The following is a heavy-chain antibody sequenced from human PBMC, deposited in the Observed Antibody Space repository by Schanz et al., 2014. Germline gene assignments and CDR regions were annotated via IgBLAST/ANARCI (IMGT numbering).Heavy chain of an antibody. Sequence: QEQLVQSGAEVKTPGDSVKVSCKASGYSIGGYYMHWARQAPGVGPEWMGRINPNTGGTQYAQKFQGRVTMTTAKSISTVYMELSRPRSDDAAVYYCARVRSEDYGGMDVWGQGTTVTGSS. CDR1: GYSIGGYY. CDR2: INPNTGGT. CDR3: ARVRSEDYGGMDV. V-gene: IGHV1-2*06. J-gene: IGHJ6*02.